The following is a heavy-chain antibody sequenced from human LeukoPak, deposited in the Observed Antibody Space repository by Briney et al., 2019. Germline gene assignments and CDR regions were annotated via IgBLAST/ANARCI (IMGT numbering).Heavy chain of an antibody. J-gene: IGHJ4*02. V-gene: IGHV4-39*01. D-gene: IGHD2-2*01. CDR3: ARLLIYCSSTSCHFDY. Sequence: SETLSLTCTVSGGSISSSNYYWGWIRQPPGKGLEWIGSIYYSGITYYNPSLKSRVTISVDTSNNQFSLKLSSATAADTAMYYCARLLIYCSSTSCHFDYWGQGTLVTVSS. CDR2: IYYSGIT. CDR1: GGSISSSNYY.